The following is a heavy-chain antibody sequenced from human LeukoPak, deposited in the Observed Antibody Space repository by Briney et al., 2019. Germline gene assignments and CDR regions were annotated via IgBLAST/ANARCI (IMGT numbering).Heavy chain of an antibody. Sequence: GESLKISCKGSGYSFTSYWIGWVRQMPGKGLEWMGIIYPGDSDTRYSPSFQGQVTIPADKSISTAYLQWSSLKASDTAMYYCARTYYYGSGSPNWFDPWGQGTLVTVSS. CDR3: ARTYYYGSGSPNWFDP. CDR1: GYSFTSYW. V-gene: IGHV5-51*01. CDR2: IYPGDSDT. D-gene: IGHD3-10*01. J-gene: IGHJ5*02.